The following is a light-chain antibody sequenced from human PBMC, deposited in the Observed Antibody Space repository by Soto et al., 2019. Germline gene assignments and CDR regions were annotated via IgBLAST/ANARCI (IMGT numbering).Light chain of an antibody. CDR2: GAS. J-gene: IGKJ4*01. V-gene: IGKV3-15*01. Sequence: EVVMTQSPATLSVSPGDKVSLSCRANQTISNMLAWYQQKPGQAPRLLIYGASTRATGIPARFSGSGSGTEFTLTISSLQSEDFAVYYCQQYGRSYTFGGGTKVDIK. CDR3: QQYGRSYT. CDR1: QTISNM.